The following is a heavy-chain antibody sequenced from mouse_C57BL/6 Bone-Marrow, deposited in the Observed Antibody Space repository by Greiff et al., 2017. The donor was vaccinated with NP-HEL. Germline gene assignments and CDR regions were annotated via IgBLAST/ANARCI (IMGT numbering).Heavy chain of an antibody. V-gene: IGHV7-1*01. J-gene: IGHJ3*01. CDR1: GFTFSDFY. CDR2: SRNKANDYTT. CDR3: ARDASGTFAY. D-gene: IGHD4-1*01. Sequence: EVKVVESGGGLVQSGRSLRLSCATSGFTFSDFYMEWVRQAPGKGLEWIAASRNKANDYTTEYSASVKGRFIVSRDTSQSILYLQMNALRAEDTAIYYGARDASGTFAYWGQGTLVTVSA.